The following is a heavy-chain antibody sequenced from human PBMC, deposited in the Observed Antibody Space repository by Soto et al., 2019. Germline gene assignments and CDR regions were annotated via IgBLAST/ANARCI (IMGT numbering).Heavy chain of an antibody. V-gene: IGHV3-30*03. D-gene: IGHD6-13*01. CDR1: GFTFSSYG. CDR3: ARDRYSSSCPGY. Sequence: PGGSLRLSCAASGFTFSSYGMHWVRQAPGKGLEWVAVISYDGSNKYYADSVKGRFTISRDNSKNTLYLQMNSLRAEDTAVYYCARDRYSSSCPGYWGQGTLVTVSS. J-gene: IGHJ4*02. CDR2: ISYDGSNK.